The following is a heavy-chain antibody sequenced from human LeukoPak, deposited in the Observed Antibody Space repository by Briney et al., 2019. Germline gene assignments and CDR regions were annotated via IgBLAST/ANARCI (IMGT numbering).Heavy chain of an antibody. Sequence: GGSLRLSCAASGFTFSSYEMNWVRQAPGKGLEWVSYISSSGSTIYYADSVKGRFISSRDNTKNSLYLQMNSLRAEDTAVYYCARDNDSRDPPHFDYWGQGTLVTVSS. CDR3: ARDNDSRDPPHFDY. CDR1: GFTFSSYE. V-gene: IGHV3-48*03. D-gene: IGHD3-16*01. CDR2: ISSSGSTI. J-gene: IGHJ4*02.